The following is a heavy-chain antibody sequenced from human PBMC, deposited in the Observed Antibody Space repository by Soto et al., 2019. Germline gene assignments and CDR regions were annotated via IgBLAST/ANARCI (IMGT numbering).Heavy chain of an antibody. D-gene: IGHD6-6*01. J-gene: IGHJ6*03. CDR3: ARRARPDFYYMDV. CDR2: ISSNGVGT. Sequence: GSLRLSCAASGFTLSGYAMDWVRQAPGKRLEYVSGISSNGVGTYYVKSVQGRFTISRDNSKNTVYLQVGSLRTEDMAVYYCARRARPDFYYMDVWGKGTTVTVSS. CDR1: GFTLSGYA. V-gene: IGHV3-64*01.